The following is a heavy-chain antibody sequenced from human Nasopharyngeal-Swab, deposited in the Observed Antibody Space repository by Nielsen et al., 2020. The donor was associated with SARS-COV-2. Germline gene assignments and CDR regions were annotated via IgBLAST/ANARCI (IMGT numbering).Heavy chain of an antibody. J-gene: IGHJ6*03. V-gene: IGHV3-13*01. Sequence: ESLKLSCAASGFTFSSYDMHWVRQVTVKGLEWVSSIGTEGDTHYPDSVKGRFTISRENAKSSLYLQMNIVRAEDTGVYYCARARGINLGLGVVGDMDVWGKGTTVTVSS. CDR1: GFTFSSYD. CDR3: ARARGINLGLGVVGDMDV. CDR2: IGTEGDT. D-gene: IGHD3-3*01.